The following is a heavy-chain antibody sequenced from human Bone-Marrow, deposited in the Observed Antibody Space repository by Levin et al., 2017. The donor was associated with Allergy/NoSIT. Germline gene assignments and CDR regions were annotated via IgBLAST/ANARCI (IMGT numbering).Heavy chain of an antibody. Sequence: SCAASGFTFSSYGIHWVRQAPGKGLEWVAVVWSDGNNKDYADSVKGRFTISRDNSKNTVYLQTNSLSAEDTAVYHCARDGGTHSTWEYYFDSWGQGTLVTVSS. D-gene: IGHD1-26*01. CDR1: GFTFSSYG. V-gene: IGHV3-33*01. CDR3: ARDGGTHSTWEYYFDS. J-gene: IGHJ4*02. CDR2: VWSDGNNK.